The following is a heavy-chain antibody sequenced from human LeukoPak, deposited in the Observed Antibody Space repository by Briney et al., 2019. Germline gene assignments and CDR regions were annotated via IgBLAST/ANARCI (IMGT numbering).Heavy chain of an antibody. CDR1: GFTFDDYA. D-gene: IGHD3-16*01. CDR3: AKDGGTSYYYYYMDV. J-gene: IGHJ6*03. CDR2: ISWNSGSI. V-gene: IGHV3-9*01. Sequence: PGRSLRLSCAASGFTFDDYAMHWVRQAPGKGLEWVSGISWNSGSIGYADSVKGRFTISRDNAKNSLYLQMNSLRAEDTGLYYCAKDGGTSYYYYYMDVWGKGTTVTVSS.